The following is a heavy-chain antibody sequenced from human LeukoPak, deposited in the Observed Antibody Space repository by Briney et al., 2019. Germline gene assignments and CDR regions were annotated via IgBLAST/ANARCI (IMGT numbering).Heavy chain of an antibody. V-gene: IGHV3-21*01. CDR3: ARDRDTAMVMGAFDY. D-gene: IGHD5-18*01. J-gene: IGHJ4*02. Sequence: GGSLRLSCAASGFTFSSYSMDWVRRAPGKGLEWVSSISSSSSYIYYADSVKGRFTISRDNAKNSLYLQMNSLRAEDTAVYYCARDRDTAMVMGAFDYWGQGTLVTVSS. CDR1: GFTFSSYS. CDR2: ISSSSSYI.